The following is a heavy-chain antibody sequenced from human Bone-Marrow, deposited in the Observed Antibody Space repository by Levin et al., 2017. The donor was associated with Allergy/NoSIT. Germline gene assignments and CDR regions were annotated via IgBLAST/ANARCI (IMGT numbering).Heavy chain of an antibody. V-gene: IGHV4-59*08. CDR1: GGSISSYY. J-gene: IGHJ6*03. Sequence: PSETLSLTCTVSGGSISSYYWSWIRQPPGKGLEWIGYIYYSGSTNYNPSLKSRVTISVDTSKNQFSLKLSSVTAADTAVYYCARTAVSPMGVRGRYYDYYMDVWGKGTTVTVSS. CDR3: ARTAVSPMGVRGRYYDYYMDV. CDR2: IYYSGST. D-gene: IGHD3-10*01.